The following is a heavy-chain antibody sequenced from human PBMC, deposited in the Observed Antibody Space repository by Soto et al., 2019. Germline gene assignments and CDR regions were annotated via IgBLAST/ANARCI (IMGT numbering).Heavy chain of an antibody. CDR3: ARQWLVHVDAFDI. CDR1: GYTFTGYY. CDR2: INPNSGVT. J-gene: IGHJ3*02. D-gene: IGHD6-19*01. V-gene: IGHV1-2*04. Sequence: GASVKVSCKASGYTFTGYYMHWVLQAPGQGLEWMGWINPNSGVTNYAQKFQGWVTMTRDTSTSSAYLELSRLRSAHTTLYYCARQWLVHVDAFDIWGQGTMVTVSS.